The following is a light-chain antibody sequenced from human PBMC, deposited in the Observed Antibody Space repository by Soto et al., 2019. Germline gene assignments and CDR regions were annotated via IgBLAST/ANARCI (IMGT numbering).Light chain of an antibody. J-gene: IGKJ2*01. CDR3: QQYNNWPRT. CDR2: DAS. Sequence: ETVMTQSAAALPVSVGERVTLSCRASQSVSTNLAWYQQRPGQAPRLLIHDASTRATGVPDRISGSGSGTDFTLTISSLQSEDFAIYYCQQYNNWPRTFGQGTKLEIK. CDR1: QSVSTN. V-gene: IGKV3-15*01.